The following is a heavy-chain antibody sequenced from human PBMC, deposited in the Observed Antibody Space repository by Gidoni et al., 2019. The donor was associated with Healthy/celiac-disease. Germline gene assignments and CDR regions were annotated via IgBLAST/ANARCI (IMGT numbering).Heavy chain of an antibody. CDR3: ARVGHYDGSSAYFDY. V-gene: IGHV1-69*01. J-gene: IGHJ4*02. CDR2: IIPIFGPA. Sequence: QVQLVQSGAEVKKPGSSVKVSCKASGGTFSSYGISWVRQAPGQGLEWMGGIIPIFGPANYAQKFQGRVTITADESTSTAYMELSSLRSEDRAVYYCARVGHYDGSSAYFDYWGQGTLVTVSS. D-gene: IGHD3-22*01. CDR1: GGTFSSYG.